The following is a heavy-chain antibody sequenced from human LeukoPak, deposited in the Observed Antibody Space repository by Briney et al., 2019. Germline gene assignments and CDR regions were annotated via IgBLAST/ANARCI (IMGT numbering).Heavy chain of an antibody. J-gene: IGHJ5*02. CDR1: GFTFSTYT. V-gene: IGHV3-30-3*01. CDR3: AKGTDYYDSSGTNWFDP. Sequence: GRSLRLSCAASGFTFSTYTIHWVRQAPGKGLDWVAVVSYVGSNKYYADSVKGRFTISRDNSKNTLYLQMNSLRAEDTAVYYCAKGTDYYDSSGTNWFDPWGQGTLVTVSS. D-gene: IGHD3-22*01. CDR2: VSYVGSNK.